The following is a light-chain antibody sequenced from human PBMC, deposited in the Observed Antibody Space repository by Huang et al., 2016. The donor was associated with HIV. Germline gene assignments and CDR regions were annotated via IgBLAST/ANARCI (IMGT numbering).Light chain of an antibody. CDR3: QQYNTWPYT. CDR1: QGVGNN. Sequence: EIVMTQSPATLYVSPGGRATLSCRASQGVGNNLAWYQQKLGQAPRLLIYGASALSTGLPARFIGSGSGTEFTLTIRSLQSEDFAVYYCQQYNTWPYTFGQGT. J-gene: IGKJ2*01. CDR2: GAS. V-gene: IGKV3-15*01.